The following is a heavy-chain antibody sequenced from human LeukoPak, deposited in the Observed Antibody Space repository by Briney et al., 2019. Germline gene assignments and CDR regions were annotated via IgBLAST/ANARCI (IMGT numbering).Heavy chain of an antibody. V-gene: IGHV4-59*08. CDR3: ARHAYDSKFDY. Sequence: SETLSLTCTVSGGSISSYYWSWIRQPPGKGLEWIGYIYYSGSINYNPSLKSRVTISVDTSKNQFSLKLSSVTAADTAVYYCARHAYDSKFDYWGQGTLVTVSS. D-gene: IGHD3-22*01. CDR1: GGSISSYY. J-gene: IGHJ4*02. CDR2: IYYSGSI.